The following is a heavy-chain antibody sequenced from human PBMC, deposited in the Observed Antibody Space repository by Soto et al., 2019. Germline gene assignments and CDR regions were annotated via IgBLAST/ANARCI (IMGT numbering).Heavy chain of an antibody. CDR3: VKSGDNYNALDY. D-gene: IGHD1-1*01. V-gene: IGHV3-11*06. CDR1: GFTLSDHC. CDR2: SSNSGSFT. J-gene: IGHJ4*02. Sequence: PGGSLRLSCTASGFTLSDHCMSWIRQAPGKGLEWIGYSSNSGSFTRYADSVKGRFSISRDNAKNSLYLQINSLRGDDTAIYYCVKSGDNYNALDYWGQGTQVTVSS.